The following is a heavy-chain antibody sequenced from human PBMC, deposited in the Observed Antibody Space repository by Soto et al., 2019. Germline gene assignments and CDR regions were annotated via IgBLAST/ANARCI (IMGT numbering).Heavy chain of an antibody. Sequence: HEHLVQSGAEVKRPGASLKVSCKASGYSFTGYYIHWVRQAPGQGLEWMGWINPDSGATSYAQNFQGRATLTSDTSISTASMDLTSLTSDDTAVYYCARGDYGTGGYPFPYFDYWGQGTLVIVSS. CDR1: GYSFTGYY. J-gene: IGHJ4*02. CDR3: ARGDYGTGGYPFPYFDY. CDR2: INPDSGAT. D-gene: IGHD2-8*02. V-gene: IGHV1-2*02.